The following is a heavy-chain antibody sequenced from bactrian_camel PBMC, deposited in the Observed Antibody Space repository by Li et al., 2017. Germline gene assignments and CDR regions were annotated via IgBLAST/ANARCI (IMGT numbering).Heavy chain of an antibody. CDR1: GFTFSTYG. Sequence: VQLVESGGGLVQPGGSLRLSCAASGFTFSTYGMSWVRQGPGKGLEWVSGSYSDGSNADYADPVKGRFTISRDNAKNTLYLQMNSLKSEDTALYYCVRGGTSAGDTYWGQGTQVTVS. V-gene: IGHV3S6*01. CDR2: SYSDGSNA. J-gene: IGHJ4*01. CDR3: VRGGTSAGDTY. D-gene: IGHD1*01.